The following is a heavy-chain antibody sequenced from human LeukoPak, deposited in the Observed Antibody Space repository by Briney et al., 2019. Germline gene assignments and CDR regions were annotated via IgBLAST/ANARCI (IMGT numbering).Heavy chain of an antibody. J-gene: IGHJ6*02. D-gene: IGHD3-10*01. CDR1: GFTFSDYW. CDR3: ARGSHYYDSGRYYYYGLDV. CDR2: IKQDGNEK. Sequence: GGSLRLSCAASGFTFSDYWMTWVRQAPGKGLEWVANIKQDGNEKYYVDSVRGRFTISGDNAKKSLYLQMNSLRAEDTAVYYCARGSHYYDSGRYYYYGLDVWGQGTTVTVSS. V-gene: IGHV3-7*03.